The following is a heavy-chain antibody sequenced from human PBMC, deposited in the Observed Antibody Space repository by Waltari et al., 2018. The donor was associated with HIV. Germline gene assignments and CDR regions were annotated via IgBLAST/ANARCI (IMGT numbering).Heavy chain of an antibody. CDR3: ARVPQGRLGELSTYYFDY. Sequence: QVQLVQSGAVVKKPGASVKVSCKTSGYTFRDNYIHWLRQAPGQGPEWMGWINPNSGGTNYAQRFQDRVTLTRDTHISTVFMDLSRLASDDTAVYYCARVPQGRLGELSTYYFDYWGQGSLVIVSS. J-gene: IGHJ4*02. D-gene: IGHD3-16*01. V-gene: IGHV1-2*02. CDR1: GYTFRDNY. CDR2: INPNSGGT.